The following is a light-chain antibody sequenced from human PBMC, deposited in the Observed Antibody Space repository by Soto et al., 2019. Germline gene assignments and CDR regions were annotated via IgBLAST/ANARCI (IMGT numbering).Light chain of an antibody. V-gene: IGLV2-11*01. J-gene: IGLJ1*01. CDR1: SSDVGGYNS. CDR3: NSYVAGSNV. Sequence: QSALTQPRSVSGSPGQSVTISCTGTSSDVGGYNSVSWYQQHPGKAPRLMIYDVSKRPSGVPDRFSGSKSGSTASLTVSGLQTEDEADYYCNSYVAGSNVFGTGTKLTVL. CDR2: DVS.